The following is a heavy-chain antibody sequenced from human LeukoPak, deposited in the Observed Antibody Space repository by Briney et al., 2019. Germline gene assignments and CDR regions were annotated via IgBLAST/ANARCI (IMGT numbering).Heavy chain of an antibody. V-gene: IGHV4-39*01. CDR2: IYYSGST. D-gene: IGHD2-2*01. CDR1: GDSINSNSYF. Sequence: SETLSLTCTVSGDSINSNSYFWGWIRQPPGKGLEWIGSIYYSGSTYYNPSLKSRVTISVDTSKNQFSLKLSSVTAADTAVYYCARPLVPAATYAFDIWGQGTMVTVSS. CDR3: ARPLVPAATYAFDI. J-gene: IGHJ3*02.